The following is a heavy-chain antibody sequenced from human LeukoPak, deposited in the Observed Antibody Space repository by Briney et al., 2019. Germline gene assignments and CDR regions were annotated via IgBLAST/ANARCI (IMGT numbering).Heavy chain of an antibody. J-gene: IGHJ4*02. CDR2: IYYSGST. CDR3: ASYDFWSGYYLGYFDY. D-gene: IGHD3-3*01. V-gene: IGHV4-31*03. Sequence: SETLSLTCTVSGGSISSGGYYWSWIRQHPGKGLEWIGYIYYSGSTYYNPSLKSRVTISVDTSKNQFSLKLSSVTAADTAVYYCASYDFWSGYYLGYFDYWGQGTLVTVSS. CDR1: GGSISSGGYY.